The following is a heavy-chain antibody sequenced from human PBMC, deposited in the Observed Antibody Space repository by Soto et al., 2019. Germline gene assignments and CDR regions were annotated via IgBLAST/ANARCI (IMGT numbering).Heavy chain of an antibody. Sequence: QVQLVQSGAEVKKPGASVKVSCKASGYTFTSYYMHWVRQAPGQGLEWMGIINPSGGSTSYAQKFQGRVTMTRDTSTSTVYMELSSLRSEDTAVYYCVGTGSHPPGWFDPWGQGTLVTVSS. CDR3: VGTGSHPPGWFDP. D-gene: IGHD3-16*02. V-gene: IGHV1-46*01. CDR2: INPSGGST. J-gene: IGHJ5*02. CDR1: GYTFTSYY.